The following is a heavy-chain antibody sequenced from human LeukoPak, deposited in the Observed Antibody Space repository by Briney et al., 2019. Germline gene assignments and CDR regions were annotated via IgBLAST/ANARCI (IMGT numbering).Heavy chain of an antibody. J-gene: IGHJ5*02. CDR2: IYYSGST. D-gene: IGHD6-13*01. CDR3: ARAGGSSSWYNPSWFDP. CDR1: GGSISSSSYY. Sequence: SETLSLTCTVSGGSISSSSYYWGWIRQPPGKGLEWIGSIYYSGSTYYNPSLKSRVTISVDTSKNQFSLKLSSVTAADTAVYYCARAGGSSSWYNPSWFDPWGQGTLVTVSS. V-gene: IGHV4-39*07.